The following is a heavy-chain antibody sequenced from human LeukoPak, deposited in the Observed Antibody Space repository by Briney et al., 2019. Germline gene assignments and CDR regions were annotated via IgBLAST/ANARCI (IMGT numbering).Heavy chain of an antibody. D-gene: IGHD6-13*01. Sequence: PGGPLRLSFPPSGLTFSNYWRTWVGQAPGKGLEWVAKIKEDGSEKNYVDSVKGRFTISRDNARNSLYLQMNSLRAEDTAVYYCASGRQLGYWGQGTLVTVSS. CDR2: IKEDGSEK. J-gene: IGHJ4*02. CDR1: GLTFSNYW. CDR3: ASGRQLGY. V-gene: IGHV3-7*01.